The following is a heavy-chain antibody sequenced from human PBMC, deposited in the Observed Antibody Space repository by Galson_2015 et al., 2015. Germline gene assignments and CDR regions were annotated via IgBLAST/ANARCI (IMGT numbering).Heavy chain of an antibody. CDR2: FDPEDGET. CDR3: ATLLPPMITFGGVIVHRTVAFDI. D-gene: IGHD3-16*02. V-gene: IGHV1-24*01. J-gene: IGHJ3*02. Sequence: SVKVSCKVSGYTLTELSMHWVRQAPGKGLEWMGGFDPEDGETVYAQKFQGRVTMTEDTSTDTAYMELSSLRSEDTAVYYCATLLPPMITFGGVIVHRTVAFDIWGQGTMVTVSS. CDR1: GYTLTELS.